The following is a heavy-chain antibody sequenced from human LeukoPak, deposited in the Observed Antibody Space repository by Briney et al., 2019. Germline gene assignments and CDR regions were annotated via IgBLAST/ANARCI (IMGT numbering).Heavy chain of an antibody. CDR3: ARLNWNYVGWFDP. Sequence: SETLSLTCTVSGYSISSGYYWGWIRQPPGKGLEWIGSIYHSGSTYYNPSLKSRVTISVDTSKNQFSLKLSSVTAADTAVYYCARLNWNYVGWFDPRGQGTLVTVSS. D-gene: IGHD1-7*01. V-gene: IGHV4-38-2*02. CDR1: GYSISSGYY. J-gene: IGHJ5*02. CDR2: IYHSGST.